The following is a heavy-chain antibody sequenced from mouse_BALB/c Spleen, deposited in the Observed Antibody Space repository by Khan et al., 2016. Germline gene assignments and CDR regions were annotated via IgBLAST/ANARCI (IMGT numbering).Heavy chain of an antibody. CDR1: GFSLTSYG. CDR3: ARDGGAMDY. J-gene: IGHJ4*01. V-gene: IGHV2-9*02. Sequence: QMQLKESGPGLVAPSQSLSITCTVSGFSLTSYGVHWVRQPPGKGLEWLGVIWAGGSTNYNSALMSRLSISKDNSKSQVFLKMNSLQTDDTAMYYCARDGGAMDYWGQGTSVTVSS. CDR2: IWAGGST.